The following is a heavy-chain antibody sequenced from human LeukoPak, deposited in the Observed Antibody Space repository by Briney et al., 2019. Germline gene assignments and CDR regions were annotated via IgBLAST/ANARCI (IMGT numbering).Heavy chain of an antibody. Sequence: SETLSLTCTVSGGSMSSYYWSWIRQPPGKGLEWIGYIYYSGSTNYNPSLKSRVTISVDTSKNQFSLKLSSVTAADTAVYYCARRYCSSTSCYRESDNWFDPWGQGTLVTVSS. CDR2: IYYSGST. D-gene: IGHD2-2*01. CDR3: ARRYCSSTSCYRESDNWFDP. V-gene: IGHV4-59*08. J-gene: IGHJ5*02. CDR1: GGSMSSYY.